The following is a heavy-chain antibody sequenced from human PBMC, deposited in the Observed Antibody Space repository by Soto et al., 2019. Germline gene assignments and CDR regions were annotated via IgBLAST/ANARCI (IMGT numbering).Heavy chain of an antibody. D-gene: IGHD2-8*02. J-gene: IGHJ4*02. V-gene: IGHV4-31*03. CDR2: IYYSGST. CDR3: ARATSFSGHHGY. CDR1: GGSFSSGGYY. Sequence: SETLSLTCTVSGGSFSSGGYYWSWIRQLPGKGLEWIGYIYYSGSTHYNPSLKSRFTISLDTSKNQFSLKLSSVTAADTAVYYCARATSFSGHHGYWGQGTLVTVS.